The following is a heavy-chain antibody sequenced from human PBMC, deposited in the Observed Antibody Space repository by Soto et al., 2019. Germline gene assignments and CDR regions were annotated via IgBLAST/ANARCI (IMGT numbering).Heavy chain of an antibody. V-gene: IGHV3-30*18. CDR1: GFTFSNYG. CDR3: AKDHGDYVNYYYGMDV. J-gene: IGHJ6*02. Sequence: QLQLVESGGGVVQPGRSLRLSCAVSGFTFSNYGMHWVRQAPGKGLEWVAVISYDGSNKYYADSVKGRFTISRDNSKNTLYLQMNSLRVEDTAVYYCAKDHGDYVNYYYGMDVWGQGTTVTVSS. CDR2: ISYDGSNK. D-gene: IGHD4-17*01.